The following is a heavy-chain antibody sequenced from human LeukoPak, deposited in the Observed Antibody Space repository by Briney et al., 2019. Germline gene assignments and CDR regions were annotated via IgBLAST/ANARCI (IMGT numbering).Heavy chain of an antibody. V-gene: IGHV4-59*01. Sequence: PPQSLSLTSTLSTGSLTRYSWSWDRQPPRKGLEYIGHIYYTETTVYNPPLKSRVTMSVDTSKNQFSLRLISVTASDTAVYFCAGAPKLHFFDFWGHGTLVAVSS. CDR1: TGSLTRYS. J-gene: IGHJ4*01. CDR3: AGAPKLHFFDF. CDR2: IYYTETT. D-gene: IGHD1-26*01.